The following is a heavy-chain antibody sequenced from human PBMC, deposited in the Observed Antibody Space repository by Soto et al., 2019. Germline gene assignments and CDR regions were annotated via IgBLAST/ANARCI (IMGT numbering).Heavy chain of an antibody. J-gene: IGHJ5*02. CDR2: IYYSGST. CDR3: ARPTSLGYCSGGSCYSAAANWFDP. D-gene: IGHD2-15*01. V-gene: IGHV4-39*01. Sequence: PSETLSLTCTVSGGSISSSSYYWGWIRQPPGKGLEWIGSIYYSGSTYYNPSLKSRVTISVDTSKNQFSLKLSSVTAADTAVYYCARPTSLGYCSGGSCYSAAANWFDPWGKGTLVTVSS. CDR1: GGSISSSSYY.